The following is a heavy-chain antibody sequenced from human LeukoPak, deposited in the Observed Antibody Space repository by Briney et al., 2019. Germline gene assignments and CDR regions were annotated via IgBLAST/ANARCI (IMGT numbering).Heavy chain of an antibody. J-gene: IGHJ6*02. Sequence: GGSLRLSCAAPGFTFSAFWMTWIRQAPGKGLEWVAHINQDGSEKHYVDSVKGRFTISRDNAKNSLYLQMNSLRAEDTAVYYCARGHYNMDVWGRGTTVIVSS. CDR1: GFTFSAFW. V-gene: IGHV3-7*01. CDR2: INQDGSEK. CDR3: ARGHYNMDV.